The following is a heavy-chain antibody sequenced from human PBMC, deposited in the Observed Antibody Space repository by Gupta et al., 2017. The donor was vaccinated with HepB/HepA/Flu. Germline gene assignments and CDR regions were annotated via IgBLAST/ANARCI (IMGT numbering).Heavy chain of an antibody. CDR3: EKSILXDGSGGRCSQFDD. Sequence: QVQLVESGGGVVQPGRSLRLSCAASGFTFSSYGMHWVRQAPGKGLEVVSVISYDGSNKQYAESVRGRGTISRDNSKKTVERQMTSLRAEEPAVXDXEKSILXDGSGGRCSQFDDGGQGTLVRVSS. CDR2: ISYDGSNK. J-gene: IGHJ4*02. D-gene: IGHD2-15*01. CDR1: GFTFSSYG. V-gene: IGHV3-30*18.